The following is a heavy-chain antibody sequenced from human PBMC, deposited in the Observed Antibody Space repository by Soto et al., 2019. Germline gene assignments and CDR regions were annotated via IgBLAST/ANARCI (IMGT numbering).Heavy chain of an antibody. J-gene: IGHJ4*02. V-gene: IGHV3-15*01. Sequence: PGSSLRLSCAASGFTFSSYAMSWVRQAPGKGLEWVRRIKSKTDGRTTDYAAPVKGRFTISRDDSKNTLYLQMNSLKTEDTAVYYFATGLPSGSSRWGQGTLVTVSS. CDR3: ATGLPSGSSR. CDR1: GFTFSSYA. D-gene: IGHD1-26*01. CDR2: IKSKTDGRTT.